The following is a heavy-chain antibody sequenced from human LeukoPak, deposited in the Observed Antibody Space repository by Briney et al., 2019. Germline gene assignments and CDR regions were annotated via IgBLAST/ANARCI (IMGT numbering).Heavy chain of an antibody. CDR3: AKYDYYDSSGYFYAGD. CDR2: IYYSGNT. V-gene: IGHV4-31*03. D-gene: IGHD3-22*01. J-gene: IGHJ4*02. CDR1: GDSISSGGYY. Sequence: SETLSLTCTVSGDSISSGGYYWSWIRQRPGEGLEWIGYIYYSGNTYYTPSLKSRVTIPLDTSKNQFSLKLSFVTAADTAVYYCAKYDYYDSSGYFYAGDWGQGTLVTVSS.